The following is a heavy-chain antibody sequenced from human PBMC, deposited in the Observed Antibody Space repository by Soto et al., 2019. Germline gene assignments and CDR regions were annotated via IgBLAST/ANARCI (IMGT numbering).Heavy chain of an antibody. CDR3: ARGDDSSGYYYRYYYYGMDV. V-gene: IGHV1-18*04. CDR2: ISAYNGNT. Sequence: ASVKVSCKASGYTFTSYGISWVRQAPGQGLEWMGWISAYNGNTNYAQKLQGRVTMTTDTSTSTAYMELRSLRSDDTAVYYCARGDDSSGYYYRYYYYGMDVWGRGTTVTVSS. D-gene: IGHD3-22*01. CDR1: GYTFTSYG. J-gene: IGHJ6*02.